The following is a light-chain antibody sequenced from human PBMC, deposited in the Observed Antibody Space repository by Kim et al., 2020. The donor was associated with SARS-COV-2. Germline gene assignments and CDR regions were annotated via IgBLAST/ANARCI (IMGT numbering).Light chain of an antibody. CDR3: QAWDSSLNWV. CDR1: KLGDKY. Sequence: SYELTQPPSVSVSPGQTASITCSGDKLGDKYACWYQQKPGQSPVLVIYQDNKRPSGIPERFSGSNSGNTATLTISGTQAMDEADNYCQAWDSSLNWVFGG. CDR2: QDN. V-gene: IGLV3-1*01. J-gene: IGLJ3*02.